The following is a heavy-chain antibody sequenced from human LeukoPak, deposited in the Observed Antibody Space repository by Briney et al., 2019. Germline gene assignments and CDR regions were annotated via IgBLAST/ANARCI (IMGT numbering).Heavy chain of an antibody. CDR2: IYYSGNT. V-gene: IGHV4-38-2*02. J-gene: IGHJ6*03. Sequence: SETLSLTCSVFGYSITGGFHWGWIRQPPGQGLEWIGSIYYSGNTYYNPSLKSRVTMSADTSKNQFSLRLTSVTAADTAVYFCVRVSSGSYHYYYMDFWGKGTTVTVSS. CDR1: GYSITGGFH. D-gene: IGHD3-22*01. CDR3: VRVSSGSYHYYYMDF.